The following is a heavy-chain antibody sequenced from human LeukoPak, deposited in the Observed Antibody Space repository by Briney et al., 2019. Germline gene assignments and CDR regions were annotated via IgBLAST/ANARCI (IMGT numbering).Heavy chain of an antibody. CDR3: ARDADDYSNQTPLDY. D-gene: IGHD4-11*01. V-gene: IGHV3-11*04. Sequence: PGGSLRLSCAASGFTSSDYYMSWIRQAPGKGLKWVSYISSSGSTIYYADSVKGRFTISRDNAKNSLYLQMNSLRAEDTAVYYCARDADDYSNQTPLDYWGQGTLVTVSS. J-gene: IGHJ4*02. CDR2: ISSSGSTI. CDR1: GFTSSDYY.